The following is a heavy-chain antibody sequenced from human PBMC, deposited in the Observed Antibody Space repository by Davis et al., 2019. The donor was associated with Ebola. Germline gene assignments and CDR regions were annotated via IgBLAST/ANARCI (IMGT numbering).Heavy chain of an antibody. V-gene: IGHV3-11*06. Sequence: GGSLRLSCAASGFTSSAYYMSWIRQAQGKGLEWVSYISSSSSYTNYADSVKGRFTISRDNAKNSLYLQMNSLRAEDTAVYYCARVQGVYGSSYYFDYWGQGTLVTVSS. CDR2: ISSSSSYT. J-gene: IGHJ4*02. CDR3: ARVQGVYGSSYYFDY. CDR1: GFTSSAYY. D-gene: IGHD6-6*01.